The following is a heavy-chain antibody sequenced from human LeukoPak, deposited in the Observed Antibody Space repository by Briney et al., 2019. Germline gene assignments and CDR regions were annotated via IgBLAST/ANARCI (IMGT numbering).Heavy chain of an antibody. CDR1: GFTFSDYW. J-gene: IGHJ4*02. CDR3: ARLRYYGSGSYSYYFDY. CDR2: INTDGSST. Sequence: PGGSLRLSCAASGFTFSDYWMHWVRQAPGKGLVWVSHINTDGSSTAYADSVKGRFTFSRDNAKNTLYLQMNSLRVEDTAVYYCARLRYYGSGSYSYYFDYWGQGTLVTVSS. D-gene: IGHD3-10*01. V-gene: IGHV3-74*01.